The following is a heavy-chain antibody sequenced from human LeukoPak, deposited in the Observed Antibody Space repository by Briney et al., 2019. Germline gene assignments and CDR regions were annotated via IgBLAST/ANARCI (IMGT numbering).Heavy chain of an antibody. CDR3: ARVRGAAAPTDAFDI. J-gene: IGHJ3*02. CDR2: IYYSGST. CDR1: GGSISSYY. Sequence: SETLSLTCTVSGGSISSYYWSWIRQPPGKGLEWIGYIYYSGSTNYNPSLKSRVTISVDTSKNQFSLKLSSVTAADTAVYYCARVRGAAAPTDAFDIWGQGTMVTVSS. D-gene: IGHD6-13*01. V-gene: IGHV4-59*01.